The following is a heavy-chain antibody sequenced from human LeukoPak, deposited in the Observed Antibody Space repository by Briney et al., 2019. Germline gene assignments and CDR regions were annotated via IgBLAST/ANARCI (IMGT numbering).Heavy chain of an antibody. CDR2: INPSGGST. Sequence: ASVKVSCKASGYTFTSYYMHWVRQAPGQGLEWMGIINPSGGSTSYAQKFQGRVTMTRDMSTSTVYMELSSLRAEDTAVYFCARVNAYTGYGISASGYFDYWGQGTLVTVSS. D-gene: IGHD5-12*01. CDR3: ARVNAYTGYGISASGYFDY. V-gene: IGHV1-46*01. J-gene: IGHJ4*02. CDR1: GYTFTSYY.